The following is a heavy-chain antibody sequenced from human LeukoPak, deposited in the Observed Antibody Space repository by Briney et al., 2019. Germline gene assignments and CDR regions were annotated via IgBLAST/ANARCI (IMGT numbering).Heavy chain of an antibody. J-gene: IGHJ4*02. D-gene: IGHD3-9*01. V-gene: IGHV4-34*01. CDR3: ARTYYDILTGYYQARVYYFDY. CDR1: GGSFSGYY. Sequence: PSETLSLTCAVYGGSFSGYYWSWIRQPPGKGLEWIGEINHSGSTNYNPSLKSRVTISVDTSKNQFSLKLSSVTAADTAVYYRARTYYDILTGYYQARVYYFDYWGQGTLVTVSS. CDR2: INHSGST.